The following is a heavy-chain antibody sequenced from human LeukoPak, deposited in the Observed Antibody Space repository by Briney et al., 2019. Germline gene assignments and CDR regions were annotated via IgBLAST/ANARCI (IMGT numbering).Heavy chain of an antibody. CDR3: ARDSIGDY. J-gene: IGHJ4*02. V-gene: IGHV3-21*06. CDR2: ISSSSTYI. CDR1: GFTFSDYD. Sequence: GGSLRLSCAASGFTFSDYDMSWIRQAPGKGLEWVSSISSSSTYIYYADSMKGRFTISRDNAKNSLHLQMNSLRAEDTAVYYCARDSIGDYWGQGTLVTVSS. D-gene: IGHD2-21*01.